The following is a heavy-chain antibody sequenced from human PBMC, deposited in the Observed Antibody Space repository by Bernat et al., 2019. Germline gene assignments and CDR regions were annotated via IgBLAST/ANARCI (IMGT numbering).Heavy chain of an antibody. J-gene: IGHJ3*02. CDR1: GFTFGDYA. Sequence: EVQLVESGGGLVKPGRSLTLSCTTSGFTFGDYAMSWFRQAPGKGPEWVGFTGTKAYGGTTEYAASVKGRFTISRDDSKSIAYLQMNSLETEDTAVYYCTRDGGGGAFDIWGQGTLVTVSS. D-gene: IGHD3-16*01. V-gene: IGHV3-49*05. CDR3: TRDGGGGAFDI. CDR2: TGTKAYGGTT.